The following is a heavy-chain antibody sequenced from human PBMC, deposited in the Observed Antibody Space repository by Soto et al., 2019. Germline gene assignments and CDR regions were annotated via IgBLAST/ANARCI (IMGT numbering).Heavy chain of an antibody. CDR3: ARHAMRPIGSEYFQH. CDR1: GDSLSRAYFF. CDR2: IYYGGST. D-gene: IGHD2-15*01. Sequence: SDTLSLTCTVSGDSLSRAYFFWSWIRQPPGKGLEWIGYIYYGGSTYYNPSLKSRVTISVDTSKNQFSLKLSSVTAADTAVYYCARHAMRPIGSEYFQHWGQGTLVNVSS. J-gene: IGHJ1*01. V-gene: IGHV4-30-4*02.